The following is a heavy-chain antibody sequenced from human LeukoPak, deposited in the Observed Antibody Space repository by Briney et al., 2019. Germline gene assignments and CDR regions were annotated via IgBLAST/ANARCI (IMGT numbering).Heavy chain of an antibody. CDR1: GFTFYDYA. CDR3: AKVGASGYGPIDY. D-gene: IGHD5-12*01. Sequence: GGSLRLSCAAPGFTFYDYAMPWGRQAPGEGLGWVSGISWNSCSIGYADSVKGRFTISRDNAKNSLYLQMNSLRAEDTALYYCAKVGASGYGPIDYWGQGTLVTVSS. J-gene: IGHJ4*02. V-gene: IGHV3-9*01. CDR2: ISWNSCSI.